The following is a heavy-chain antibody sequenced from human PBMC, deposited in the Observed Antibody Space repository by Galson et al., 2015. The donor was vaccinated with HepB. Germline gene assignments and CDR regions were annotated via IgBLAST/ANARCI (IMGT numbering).Heavy chain of an antibody. CDR3: ARERGYYDILTGFGDYYGMDV. D-gene: IGHD3-9*01. CDR2: IDWDDDK. CDR1: GFSLSTSGMC. Sequence: PALVKPTQTLTLTCTFSGFSLSTSGMCVSWIRQPPGKALEWLALIDWDDDKYYSTSLKTRLTISKDTSKNQVVLTMTNMDPVDTATYYCARERGYYDILTGFGDYYGMDVWGQGTTVTVSS. V-gene: IGHV2-70*01. J-gene: IGHJ6*02.